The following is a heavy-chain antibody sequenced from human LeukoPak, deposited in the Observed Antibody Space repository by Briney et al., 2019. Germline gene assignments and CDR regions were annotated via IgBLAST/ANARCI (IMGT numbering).Heavy chain of an antibody. D-gene: IGHD6-19*01. V-gene: IGHV3-21*01. J-gene: IGHJ6*02. CDR2: ISSSSSYI. CDR3: ARDFGYGGAVAGYYYYYYGMDV. Sequence: GGSLRLSCAASGFTFSSYSMNWVRQAPGKGLEWFSSISSSSSYIYYADSVKGRFTISRDNAKNSLYLQMNSLRAEDTAVYYCARDFGYGGAVAGYYYYYYGMDVWGQGTTVTVSS. CDR1: GFTFSSYS.